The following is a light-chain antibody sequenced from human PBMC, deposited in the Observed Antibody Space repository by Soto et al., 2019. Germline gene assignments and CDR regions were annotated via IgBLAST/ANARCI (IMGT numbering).Light chain of an antibody. CDR2: DTS. CDR3: QQYGSSGT. Sequence: EIVLTQSPATLSFSPGERATLSCRASQSVSSYLAWYQQKPGQAPRLLIYDTSSRATGIPDRFSGSGSGTDFTLTISRLEPEDFAVYYCQQYGSSGTFGQGTKVDIK. CDR1: QSVSSY. V-gene: IGKV3-20*01. J-gene: IGKJ1*01.